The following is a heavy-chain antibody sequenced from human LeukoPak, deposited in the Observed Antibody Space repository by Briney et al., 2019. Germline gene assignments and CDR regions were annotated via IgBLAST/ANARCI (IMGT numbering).Heavy chain of an antibody. Sequence: GASVKVSCKASGYTFTSYAMHWVRQAPGQRLEWMGWINAGNGNTKYSQKFQGRVTITRDTSASTAYMELSSLRSEDTAVYYCARDRRRMVRGVTTTHNWFDPWGQGTLVTVSP. CDR1: GYTFTSYA. CDR3: ARDRRRMVRGVTTTHNWFDP. CDR2: INAGNGNT. V-gene: IGHV1-3*01. D-gene: IGHD3-10*01. J-gene: IGHJ5*02.